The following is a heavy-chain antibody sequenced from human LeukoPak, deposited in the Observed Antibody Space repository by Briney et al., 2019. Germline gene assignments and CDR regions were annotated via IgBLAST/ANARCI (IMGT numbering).Heavy chain of an antibody. CDR3: TRVGLSPSGGDYDFDY. J-gene: IGHJ4*02. D-gene: IGHD4-17*01. CDR2: IRSKAYGGTT. CDR1: GFTFGDYA. Sequence: GGSLRLSCTASGFTFGDYAMSWFRQAPGKGLEWVGFIRSKAYGGTTEYAASVKGRFTISRDDSKSIAYLQMNSLKTEDTAVYYCTRVGLSPSGGDYDFDYWGQGTLVTVSS. V-gene: IGHV3-49*03.